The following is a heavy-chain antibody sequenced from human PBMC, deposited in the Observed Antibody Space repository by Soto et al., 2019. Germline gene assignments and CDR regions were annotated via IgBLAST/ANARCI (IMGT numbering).Heavy chain of an antibody. J-gene: IGHJ4*02. CDR3: ARHVLYSSGWYVFDY. CDR1: GGSISSSSYY. CDR2: IHYSGST. V-gene: IGHV4-39*01. D-gene: IGHD6-19*01. Sequence: QLQLQESGPGLVKPSETLSLTCTVSGGSISSSSYYWGWIRQPPGKGLEWIGSIHYSGSTYYNPSLKSRVTISVDTSKNQFSLKLSSVTAADTAVYYCARHVLYSSGWYVFDYWGQGTLVTVSS.